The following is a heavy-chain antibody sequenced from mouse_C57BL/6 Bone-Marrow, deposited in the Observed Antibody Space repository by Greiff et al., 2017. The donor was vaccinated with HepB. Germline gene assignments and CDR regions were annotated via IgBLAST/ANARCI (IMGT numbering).Heavy chain of an antibody. CDR1: GFTFSDYG. CDR2: ISNLAYSI. CDR3: ARRGIRDAMDY. D-gene: IGHD2-4*01. Sequence: VQLKESGGGLVQPGGSLKLSCAASGFTFSDYGMAWVRQAPRKGPEWVAFISNLAYSIYYADTVTGRFTISRENAKNTLYLEMSSLRSEDTAMYYCARRGIRDAMDYWGQGTSVTVSS. J-gene: IGHJ4*01. V-gene: IGHV5-15*01.